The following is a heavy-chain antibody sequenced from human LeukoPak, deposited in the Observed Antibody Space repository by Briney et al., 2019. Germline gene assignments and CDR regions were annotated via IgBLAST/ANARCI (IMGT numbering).Heavy chain of an antibody. CDR1: GFTFSNAW. CDR2: IKSKTDGGTT. J-gene: IGHJ4*02. Sequence: GGSLRLSCAASGFTFSNAWMSWVRQAPGKGLEWVGRIKSKTDGGTTDYAAPVKGRFTISRDDSKNTLYLQMNSLKTEDTAVYYCTTDSTIFNDYGDHDLSDYWGQGTLVTVSS. D-gene: IGHD4-17*01. V-gene: IGHV3-15*01. CDR3: TTDSTIFNDYGDHDLSDY.